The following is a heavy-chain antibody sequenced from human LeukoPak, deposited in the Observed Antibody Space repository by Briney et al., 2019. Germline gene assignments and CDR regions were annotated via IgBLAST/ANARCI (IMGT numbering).Heavy chain of an antibody. Sequence: ASVKVSCTPSGYTFTGYYLHWVRQAPGQGLEWMGWINPNSGATNCAQKFQGRVTMTRDTSISTAYMELSRLTSDDTAVYHCAMSYMLQGDFGYWGQGTLVTVSS. V-gene: IGHV1-2*02. CDR3: AMSYMLQGDFGY. CDR1: GYTFTGYY. CDR2: INPNSGAT. J-gene: IGHJ4*02. D-gene: IGHD3-10*01.